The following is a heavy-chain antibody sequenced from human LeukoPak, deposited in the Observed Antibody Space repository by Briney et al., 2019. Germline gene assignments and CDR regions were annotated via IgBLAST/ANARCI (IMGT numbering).Heavy chain of an antibody. D-gene: IGHD3-10*01. CDR3: AKSNGYGLVDI. V-gene: IGHV4-34*01. CDR1: GDSFTDYS. Sequence: SETLSLTCGVNGDSFTDYSWSWIRQAPGKGLEWIGEINHGGHTKYSPSLTSRVTISLDTSRNQFSLKLNSVTAADTAVYYCAKSNGYGLVDIWGQGTMVTVSS. CDR2: INHGGHT. J-gene: IGHJ3*02.